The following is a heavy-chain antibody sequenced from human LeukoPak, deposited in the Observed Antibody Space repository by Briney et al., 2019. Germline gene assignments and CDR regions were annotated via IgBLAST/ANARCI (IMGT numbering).Heavy chain of an antibody. J-gene: IGHJ4*02. CDR3: SKDRNDWRTNFDS. Sequence: GWSLRLSCAASGFTFSTYAVNWVRQAPGKGLESVSAISSSCGTTYYADSVKGRFSNSREKSQNTLYLRTNGLRDKDTAIYYFSKDRNDWRTNFDSWGQGTLVTVSA. CDR2: ISSSCGTT. D-gene: IGHD3-9*01. V-gene: IGHV3-23*01. CDR1: GFTFSTYA.